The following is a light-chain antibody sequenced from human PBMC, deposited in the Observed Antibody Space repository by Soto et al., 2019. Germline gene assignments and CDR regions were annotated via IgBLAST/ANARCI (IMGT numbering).Light chain of an antibody. CDR2: NAD. CDR1: QDINRW. Sequence: DIQMTQSPSTLSASVGDRVTITCRASQDINRWLAWYQQKPGKAPKILIYNADTLESGVPSRFSGSGSGTEFTLTISNLQPDDFATYYCQQYNSLWTFGQGTKVDIK. J-gene: IGKJ1*01. V-gene: IGKV1-5*01. CDR3: QQYNSLWT.